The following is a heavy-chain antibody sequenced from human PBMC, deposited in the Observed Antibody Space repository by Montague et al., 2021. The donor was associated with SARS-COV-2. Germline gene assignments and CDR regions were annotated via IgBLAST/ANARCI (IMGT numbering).Heavy chain of an antibody. Sequence: SETLSLTCNVSGDSITNTRYFWGWIRQPPGMALVWIGSIYHNGNSYYNPALERPALMSIDTYKNPFSLRLASVFASDTVLYYWAVEVKYFFDNWGQGFLVTVSS. CDR1: GDSITNTRYF. CDR3: AVEVKYFFDN. D-gene: IGHD3-22*01. V-gene: IGHV4-39*01. J-gene: IGHJ4*02. CDR2: IYHNGNS.